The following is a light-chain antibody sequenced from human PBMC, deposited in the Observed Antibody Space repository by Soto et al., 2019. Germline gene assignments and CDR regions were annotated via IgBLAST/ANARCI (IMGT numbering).Light chain of an antibody. CDR1: SSDVGTYNL. V-gene: IGLV2-23*02. CDR2: EVI. Sequence: QSALTQPASVSGSPGQSITISCTGSSSDVGTYNLVSWYQHHPCKAPKLMLSEVIKRHSGVYNRFSGSKSGNTASLTISGLQAEDEADYYCGSYAGSSIFVFGGGTKLTVL. J-gene: IGLJ2*01. CDR3: GSYAGSSIFV.